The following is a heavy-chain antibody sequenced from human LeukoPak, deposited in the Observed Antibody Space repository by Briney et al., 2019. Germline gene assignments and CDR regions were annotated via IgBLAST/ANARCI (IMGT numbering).Heavy chain of an antibody. J-gene: IGHJ3*02. Sequence: PGRSLRLSCAVSGFTFDDYGMNWVRQVPGKGLEWVSGINWNGGSTGYADSVKGRFTISRDNAKNSLYLQMNSLRAEDTALYYCARDIVLIAVAVRGSFDIWGQGTMVTVSS. CDR3: ARDIVLIAVAVRGSFDI. D-gene: IGHD6-19*01. V-gene: IGHV3-20*04. CDR1: GFTFDDYG. CDR2: INWNGGST.